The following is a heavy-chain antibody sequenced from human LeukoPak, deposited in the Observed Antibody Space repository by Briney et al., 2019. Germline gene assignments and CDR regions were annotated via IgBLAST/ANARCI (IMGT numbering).Heavy chain of an antibody. CDR1: GYTFTGYY. J-gene: IGHJ4*02. Sequence: ASVKVSCKASGYTFTGYYMHWVRQAPGQGLEWMGWINPNSGGTNYAQKFQGWVTMTRDTSISTAYMELSRLRSDDTAVYYCARARIYSCGWYDYWGQGTLVTVSS. V-gene: IGHV1-2*04. CDR2: INPNSGGT. CDR3: ARARIYSCGWYDY. D-gene: IGHD6-19*01.